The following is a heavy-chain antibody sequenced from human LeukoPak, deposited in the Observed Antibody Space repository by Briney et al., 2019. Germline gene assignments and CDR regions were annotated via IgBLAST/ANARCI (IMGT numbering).Heavy chain of an antibody. V-gene: IGHV3-23*01. CDR3: ARNGYTSSWYRN. D-gene: IGHD6-13*01. CDR2: ITGNGAYT. J-gene: IGHJ4*02. Sequence: PGGSLRLSCVASEFTFSSHAMSWVRQAPGKGLEWVSDITGNGAYTHYADSVKGRFTISRDNSKNTVYLQMDSLRAEDTAMYYCARNGYTSSWYRNWGQGTLVTVSS. CDR1: EFTFSSHA.